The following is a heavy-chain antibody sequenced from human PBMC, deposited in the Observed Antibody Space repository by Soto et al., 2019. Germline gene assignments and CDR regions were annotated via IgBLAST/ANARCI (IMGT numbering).Heavy chain of an antibody. CDR2: MTPSGSSS. D-gene: IGHD1-26*01. J-gene: IGHJ3*01. CDR3: ARELSGNYFAFDL. V-gene: IGHV3-11*01. CDR1: GFTFSDHY. Sequence: PGWSLRLSCAASGFTFSDHYLSWIRQAPGKGLEWISYMTPSGSSSSYADSVKGRFTISRDNAKNSLYLQMNSLRGDDTAVYYCARELSGNYFAFDLWAEGTMVTVS.